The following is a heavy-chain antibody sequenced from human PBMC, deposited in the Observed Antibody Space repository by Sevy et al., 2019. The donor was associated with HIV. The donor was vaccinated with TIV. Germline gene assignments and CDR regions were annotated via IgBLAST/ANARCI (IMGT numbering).Heavy chain of an antibody. J-gene: IGHJ4*02. D-gene: IGHD3-10*01. CDR2: IYSGGST. V-gene: IGHV3-53*01. CDR3: ARGAIGYYFDY. Sequence: GGSLRLSCAASGFTVSSNYMSWVRQAPGKGLEWVSVIYSGGSTYYADSVKGRFTISRDNSKITLYLQMNSLRAEDTTVYYCARGAIGYYFDYWGQGTLVTVSS. CDR1: GFTVSSNY.